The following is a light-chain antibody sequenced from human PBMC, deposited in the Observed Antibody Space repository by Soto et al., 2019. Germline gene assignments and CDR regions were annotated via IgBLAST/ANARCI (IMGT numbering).Light chain of an antibody. CDR2: EVN. V-gene: IGLV2-23*02. CDR3: PSYGDRRVYV. CDR1: RSDVGSYNL. Sequence: QSALTQSASVSGSPGQSITISCTGTRSDVGSYNLVAWYQQHPGQAPKLMIYEVNKRPSGVSNRFSGSKSGNTASLTISGLQAEDEADYYCPSYGDRRVYVFGSGTKLTVL. J-gene: IGLJ1*01.